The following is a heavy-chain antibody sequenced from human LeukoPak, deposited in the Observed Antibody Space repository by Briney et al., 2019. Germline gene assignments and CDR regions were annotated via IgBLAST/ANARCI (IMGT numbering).Heavy chain of an antibody. D-gene: IGHD3-3*01. V-gene: IGHV4-34*01. Sequence: PSETLSLTCAVYGGSFSGYYWTWIRQPPGQGLEWIGEINHSGSTNYNPSLKSRVTISVDTSKSQFSLKLISVTAADTAIYFCARRGLRFLESVKYSWFDPWGQGTLVTVSS. CDR1: GGSFSGYY. CDR3: ARRGLRFLESVKYSWFDP. CDR2: INHSGST. J-gene: IGHJ5*02.